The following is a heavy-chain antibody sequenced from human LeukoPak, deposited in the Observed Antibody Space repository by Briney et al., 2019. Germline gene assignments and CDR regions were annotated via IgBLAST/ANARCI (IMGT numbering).Heavy chain of an antibody. V-gene: IGHV4-30-4*08. CDR1: GGSISSGDYY. J-gene: IGHJ2*01. CDR3: ARTSNLYYYDSSGDGPYFDL. Sequence: PSETLSLTCTVSGGSISSGDYYWSWIRQPPGKGLEWIGYIYYSGSTYYNPSLKSRVTISVDTSKNQFSLKLSSVTAADTAVYYCARTSNLYYYDSSGDGPYFDLWGRGTLVTVSS. D-gene: IGHD3-22*01. CDR2: IYYSGST.